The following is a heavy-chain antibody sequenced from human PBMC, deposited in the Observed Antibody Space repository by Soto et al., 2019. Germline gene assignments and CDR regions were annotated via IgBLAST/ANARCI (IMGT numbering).Heavy chain of an antibody. J-gene: IGHJ5*02. CDR1: GYTFTSYY. D-gene: IGHD3-9*01. V-gene: IGHV1-46*04. Sequence: QVQLVQSGAEVKKPGASVKVSCKASGYTFTSYYMHWVRQAPGQGLEWMGIINPSGGSTSYAQKLQGRVTMTKDTSTSTVYMELSSLRSEDTAVYYCARSPLLRYFDWSPFDPWGQGTLVTVSS. CDR2: INPSGGST. CDR3: ARSPLLRYFDWSPFDP.